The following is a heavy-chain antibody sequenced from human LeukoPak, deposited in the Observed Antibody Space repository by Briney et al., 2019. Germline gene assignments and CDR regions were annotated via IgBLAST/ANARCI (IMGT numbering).Heavy chain of an antibody. Sequence: PSETLSLTCTVSGYSISSGSYWGWIRPPPGKGLEWIRSIYHSGNTYYNPSLKSRVTISVDTSKNQFSLKLSSVTAADTAVYYCARPGHYGDSYFDNWGQGTLVTVSS. CDR2: IYHSGNT. J-gene: IGHJ4*02. D-gene: IGHD4-17*01. CDR3: ARPGHYGDSYFDN. CDR1: GYSISSGSY. V-gene: IGHV4-38-2*02.